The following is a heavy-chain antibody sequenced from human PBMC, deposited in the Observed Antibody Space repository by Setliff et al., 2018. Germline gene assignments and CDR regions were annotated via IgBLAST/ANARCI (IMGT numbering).Heavy chain of an antibody. D-gene: IGHD1-26*01. CDR1: GFTFSYAW. J-gene: IGHJ4*02. CDR3: ARDLVGATADF. V-gene: IGHV3-23*01. CDR2: INPAGAKT. Sequence: PGGSLRLSCAVSGFTFSYAWMHWVRQAPGKGLEWVSNINPAGAKTYYADSVKGRFTISRDNSKNTLYLQMNSLRAEDTAVYYCARDLVGATADFWGRGTLVTVSS.